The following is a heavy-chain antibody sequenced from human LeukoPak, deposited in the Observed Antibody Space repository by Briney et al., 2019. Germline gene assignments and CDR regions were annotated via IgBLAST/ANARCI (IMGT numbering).Heavy chain of an antibody. V-gene: IGHV4-31*03. CDR2: IYYSGST. D-gene: IGHD3-22*01. J-gene: IGHJ4*02. CDR3: ARGLPRGDSSGYSIFDY. CDR1: GGSISSGGYY. Sequence: PSQTLCLTCTVSGGSISSGGYYWICILQHPGKDLECLGYIYYSGSTYYNPSLKSRVTISVDTSKNQFSLKLSSVAAADTAVYYCARGLPRGDSSGYSIFDYWGQGTLVTVSS.